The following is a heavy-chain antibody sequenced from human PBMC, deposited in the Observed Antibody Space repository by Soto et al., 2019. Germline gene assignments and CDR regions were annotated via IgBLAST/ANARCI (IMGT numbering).Heavy chain of an antibody. Sequence: PGGSLRLSCAASGFTFSSYGMYWVRQAPGKGLEWVAGISYVGSNQYYADSVRGRFTISRDNSKNTLYLQMNSLRTEDTAVYYCAKLLYHYDSSGFTADYWGQGTQV. V-gene: IGHV3-30*18. CDR3: AKLLYHYDSSGFTADY. J-gene: IGHJ4*02. D-gene: IGHD3-22*01. CDR1: GFTFSSYG. CDR2: ISYVGSNQ.